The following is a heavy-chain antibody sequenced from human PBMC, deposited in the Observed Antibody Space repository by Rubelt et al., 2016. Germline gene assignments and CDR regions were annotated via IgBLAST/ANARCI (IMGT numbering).Heavy chain of an antibody. Sequence: QVQLQVSGPGLVKPSETLSLTCTVSGGSISGYYWSWIRQPPGKGLEWIGYIYYTESTNYNPSLQGRVTISVDTSKNQGARKRNPVTSAYTAVYYCARRVYADYYYYYLDVWGEGTTVTVSS. J-gene: IGHJ6*03. CDR3: ARRVYADYYYYYLDV. D-gene: IGHD3-16*01. V-gene: IGHV4-59*01. CDR2: IYYTEST. CDR1: GGSISGYY.